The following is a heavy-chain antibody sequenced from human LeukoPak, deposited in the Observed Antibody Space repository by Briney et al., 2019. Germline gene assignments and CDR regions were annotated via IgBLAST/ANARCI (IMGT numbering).Heavy chain of an antibody. CDR3: ARTYYDVSTGYPGYYFDY. CDR1: GGSISSRGYY. CDR2: IYYRGST. D-gene: IGHD3-9*01. Sequence: SETLSLTCTVSGGSISSRGYYWSWNRQHAGKGLEWIGYIYYRGSTYFNPSLKSRITISVDTSKNQFSLTLSSVTAADAAVYFCARTYYDVSTGYPGYYFDYWGQGTLVTVSS. V-gene: IGHV4-31*03. J-gene: IGHJ4*02.